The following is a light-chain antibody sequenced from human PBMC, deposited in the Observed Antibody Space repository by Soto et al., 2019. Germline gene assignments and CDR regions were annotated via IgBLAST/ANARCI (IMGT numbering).Light chain of an antibody. J-gene: IGKJ2*02. Sequence: EIVLTQSPDTLSLSPGERVTLSCRASLRMTNNFLAWFQQKPGLAPRLLIHGASTRASGVPDRFTGGGSGTDFVLTISRVEPEDFAVYYCQQYGRSPCTFGQGTKLQIK. V-gene: IGKV3-20*01. CDR2: GAS. CDR1: LRMTNNF. CDR3: QQYGRSPCT.